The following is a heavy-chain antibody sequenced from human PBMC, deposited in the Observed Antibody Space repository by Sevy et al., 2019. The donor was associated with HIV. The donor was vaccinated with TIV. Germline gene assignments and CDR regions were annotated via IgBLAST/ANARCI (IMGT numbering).Heavy chain of an antibody. V-gene: IGHV4-39*01. CDR1: GGSISSSIYY. J-gene: IGHJ3*02. CDR3: ARHCSRYFDGSGYGEAFDI. Sequence: SETLSLTCTVSGGSISSSIYYWGWTRQRPGKGLEWIRSINNSGNTYYNPSLRSRVTISVDTSRNQISLKLSSVTGADTAVHYCARHCSRYFDGSGYGEAFDIWGQGTMVTVSS. D-gene: IGHD3-22*01. CDR2: INNSGNT.